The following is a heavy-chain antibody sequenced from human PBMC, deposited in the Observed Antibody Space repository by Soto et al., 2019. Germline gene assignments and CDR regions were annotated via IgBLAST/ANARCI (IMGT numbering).Heavy chain of an antibody. V-gene: IGHV3-30*18. J-gene: IGHJ4*02. CDR3: AKDRFRIAVAAPFDY. Sequence: QVQLVESGGGVVQPGRSLRLSCAASGFTFSSYGMHWVRRAPGKGLEWVAVISYDGSNKYYADSVKGRFPISRDNSKNTLYLQMNSLRAEDTAVYYCAKDRFRIAVAAPFDYWGQGTLVTVSS. CDR2: ISYDGSNK. D-gene: IGHD6-19*01. CDR1: GFTFSSYG.